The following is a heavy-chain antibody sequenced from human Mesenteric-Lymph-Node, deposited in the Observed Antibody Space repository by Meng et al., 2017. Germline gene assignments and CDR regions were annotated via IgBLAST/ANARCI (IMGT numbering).Heavy chain of an antibody. CDR2: IYHSGST. Sequence: GRLREAGPGWRAPSGALAPTCAVAGGFTSSSSWRGWVRQPPGKGLEWIGEIYHSGSTNYNPSLKSRVTISVDKSKNQFSLKLSSVTAADTAVYYCARDPPRSTAMITGDYWGQGTLVTVSS. CDR1: GGFTSSSSW. CDR3: ARDPPRSTAMITGDY. D-gene: IGHD5-18*01. V-gene: IGHV4-4*02. J-gene: IGHJ4*02.